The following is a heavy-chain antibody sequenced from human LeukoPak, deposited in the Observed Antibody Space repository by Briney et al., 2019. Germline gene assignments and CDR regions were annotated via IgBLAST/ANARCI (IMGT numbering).Heavy chain of an antibody. J-gene: IGHJ4*02. CDR2: INPNNGGT. D-gene: IGHD2-21*02. V-gene: IGHV1-2*02. Sequence: GASVKVSCKASGYTFTGYYVHWVRQAPGQGFEWMGWINPNNGGTNYAQRFHGRVTMTSDTSISTAYMELSSLRSDDTAVYYCARAYCSAGDCYAFDYWGQGALVTVPS. CDR3: ARAYCSAGDCYAFDY. CDR1: GYTFTGYY.